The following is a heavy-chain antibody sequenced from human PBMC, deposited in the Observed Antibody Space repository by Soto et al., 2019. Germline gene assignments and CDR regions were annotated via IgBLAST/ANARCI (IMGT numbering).Heavy chain of an antibody. V-gene: IGHV4-34*01. J-gene: IGHJ4*02. CDR1: GGSFSGYY. D-gene: IGHD3-3*01. CDR3: ARGGRITIFGVARRNTFDY. Sequence: LSLTCAVYGGSFSGYYWSWIRQPPGKGLEWIGEINHSGSTNYNPSLKSRVTISVDTSKNQFSLKLSSVTAADTAVYYCARGGRITIFGVARRNTFDYWGQGTLVTVSS. CDR2: INHSGST.